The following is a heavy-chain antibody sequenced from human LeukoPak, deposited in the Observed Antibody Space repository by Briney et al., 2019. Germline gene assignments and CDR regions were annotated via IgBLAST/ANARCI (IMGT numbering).Heavy chain of an antibody. Sequence: SGGSLRLSCAASGFTFSSYSMNWVRQAPGKGLEWVSYISSSSSTIYYADSVKGRFTISRDNAKNSLYLQMNSLRAEDTAVYYCARDLYSSEGEGLFDDWGQGTLVTVSS. CDR2: ISSSSSTI. CDR1: GFTFSSYS. V-gene: IGHV3-48*01. CDR3: ARDLYSSEGEGLFDD. J-gene: IGHJ4*02. D-gene: IGHD6-19*01.